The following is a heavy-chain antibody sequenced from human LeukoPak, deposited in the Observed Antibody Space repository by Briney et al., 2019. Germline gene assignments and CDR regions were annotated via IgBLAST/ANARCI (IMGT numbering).Heavy chain of an antibody. CDR3: ARHHKTAMGRKALDY. J-gene: IGHJ4*02. V-gene: IGHV4-38-2*02. Sequence: SETLSLTCTVSGYSISSGHYWGWIRQPPGKGLGWIGSTYHSGSTYYNPPLKSRVTISEDTSKNQFSLKLRSVTAADTAVYYCARHHKTAMGRKALDYWGQGTLVTVSS. D-gene: IGHD5-18*01. CDR2: TYHSGST. CDR1: GYSISSGHY.